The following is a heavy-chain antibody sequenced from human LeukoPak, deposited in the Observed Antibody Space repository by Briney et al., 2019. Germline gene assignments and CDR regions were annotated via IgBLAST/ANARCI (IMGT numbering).Heavy chain of an antibody. CDR1: GFTFSSYE. D-gene: IGHD2-21*02. J-gene: IGHJ6*02. Sequence: PGGSLRLSCAASGFTFSSYEMNWVRQAPGKGLEWVSYISSSGSTTHYADSVKGRFTISRDNAKKSLYLQMNSLRAEDTALYYCARRAYCGGDCYSGSYYYYGMDVWGQGTTVTVSS. CDR3: ARRAYCGGDCYSGSYYYYGMDV. V-gene: IGHV3-48*03. CDR2: ISSSGSTT.